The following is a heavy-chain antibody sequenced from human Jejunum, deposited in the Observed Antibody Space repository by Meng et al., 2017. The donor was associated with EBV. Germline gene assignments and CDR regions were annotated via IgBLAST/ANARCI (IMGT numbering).Heavy chain of an antibody. J-gene: IGHJ4*02. D-gene: IGHD3/OR15-3a*01. CDR1: GYTFTNYP. CDR2: INPGNGET. Sequence: VLLVQSGAEGKKPGASVKLSCKASGYTFTNYPIHWVRQAPGQRPEWMGCINPGNGETEFSQKFQGRVTITRDTSATTAYMELTSLRSEDTAVYYCASRPGFNIGPFDYWGQGTLVTVSS. V-gene: IGHV1-3*01. CDR3: ASRPGFNIGPFDY.